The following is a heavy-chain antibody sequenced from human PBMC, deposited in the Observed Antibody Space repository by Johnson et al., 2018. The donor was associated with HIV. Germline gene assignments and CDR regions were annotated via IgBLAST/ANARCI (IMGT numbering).Heavy chain of an antibody. D-gene: IGHD4-17*01. Sequence: VQLVESGGGLVQPGGSLRLSCAGSGFTFSNYAMGWVRQAPGKGLEWVSVISGSGDSTGHAGSVEGRVTMSRDNSKNMLYLQMNSLRAEDTAVYYCAKGDYGDYEGSDAFDIWGQGTMVTVSS. CDR2: ISGSGDST. J-gene: IGHJ3*02. V-gene: IGHV3-23*04. CDR3: AKGDYGDYEGSDAFDI. CDR1: GFTFSNYA.